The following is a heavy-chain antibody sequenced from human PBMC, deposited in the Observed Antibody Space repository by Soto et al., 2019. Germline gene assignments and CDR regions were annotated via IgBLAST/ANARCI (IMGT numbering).Heavy chain of an antibody. CDR2: IYYSGST. V-gene: IGHV4-30-4*02. Sequence: SDTLSLTCTVSGGSISSGDYYWSWIRQPPGKGLEWIGYIYYSGSTYYNPSLKSRVTISVDTSKNQFSLKLSSVTAADTAVYYCARDRMVRGVEDGMDVWGQGTTVTVSS. CDR1: GGSISSGDYY. D-gene: IGHD3-10*01. CDR3: ARDRMVRGVEDGMDV. J-gene: IGHJ6*02.